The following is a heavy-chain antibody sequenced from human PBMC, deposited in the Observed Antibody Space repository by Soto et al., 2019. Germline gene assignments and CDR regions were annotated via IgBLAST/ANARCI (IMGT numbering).Heavy chain of an antibody. V-gene: IGHV1-69*01. CDR3: ARDGAALSAFDI. CDR2: IIPIFGTA. Sequence: QVQLVKSGAEVTKPGSSVKVSCKASGGTFSSYAISWVRQAPGHGLEWMGGIIPIFGTANYAQKFQGRVTITADESTSTASMELISLRAEGTAVYFCARDGAALSAFDIWGQGTMVTVSS. CDR1: GGTFSSYA. D-gene: IGHD6-6*01. J-gene: IGHJ3*02.